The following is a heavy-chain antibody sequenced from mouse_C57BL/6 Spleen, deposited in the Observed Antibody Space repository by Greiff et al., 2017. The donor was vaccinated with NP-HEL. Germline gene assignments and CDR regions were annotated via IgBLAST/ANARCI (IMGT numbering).Heavy chain of an antibody. J-gene: IGHJ1*03. CDR3: TRDTHYSNYRYFDV. V-gene: IGHV5-9-1*02. D-gene: IGHD2-5*01. Sequence: EVQLQQSGEGLVKPGGSLKLSCAASGFTFSSYAMSWVRQTPEKRLEWVAYISSGGDYIYYADTVKGRFTISRDNARNTLYLQMSSLKSEDTAMYYCTRDTHYSNYRYFDVWGTGTTVTVSS. CDR2: ISSGGDYI. CDR1: GFTFSSYA.